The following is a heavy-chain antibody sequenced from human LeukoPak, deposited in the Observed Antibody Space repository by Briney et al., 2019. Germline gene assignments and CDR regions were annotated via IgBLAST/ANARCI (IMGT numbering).Heavy chain of an antibody. CDR3: ARADIVATNFDY. V-gene: IGHV4-30-4*01. CDR1: GGSISSGTTC. CDR2: IYYSGST. J-gene: IGHJ4*02. D-gene: IGHD5-12*01. Sequence: PLETLSLTCTDSGGSISSGTTCWSCIRQPPGKGLEWIGYIYYSGSTYYNPSLKSRVTISVDTSKNQFSLKLSSVTAADTAVYYCARADIVATNFDYWGQGTLVTVSS.